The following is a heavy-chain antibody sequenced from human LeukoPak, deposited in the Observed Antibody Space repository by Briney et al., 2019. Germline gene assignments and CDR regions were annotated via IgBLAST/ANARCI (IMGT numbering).Heavy chain of an antibody. CDR1: GFMFSTSG. CDR3: ARVGGH. J-gene: IGHJ4*02. V-gene: IGHV3-21*01. D-gene: IGHD3-10*01. Sequence: GGSLRLSCAGFGFMFSTSGMSWVRQAPGKGLEWVSSISSGSSNIYYSDSLKGRFTISRDNARNSLYLQMNSLRVEDTAVYYCARVGGHWGQGTLATVSS. CDR2: ISSGSSNI.